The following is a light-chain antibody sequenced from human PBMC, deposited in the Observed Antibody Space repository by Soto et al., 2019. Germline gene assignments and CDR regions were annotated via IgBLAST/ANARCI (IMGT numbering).Light chain of an antibody. Sequence: QMTQAPCSLPDSVGDRVTITCRASQSISSYLNWYQQKPGEAPKLLISIASILQSGVPSRFSGSGSGTDFVLTISSLQPEDSATYYCQQLDSMPITFGQRTRQEIK. CDR2: IAS. CDR1: QSISSY. J-gene: IGKJ5*01. CDR3: QQLDSMPIT. V-gene: IGKV1-39*01.